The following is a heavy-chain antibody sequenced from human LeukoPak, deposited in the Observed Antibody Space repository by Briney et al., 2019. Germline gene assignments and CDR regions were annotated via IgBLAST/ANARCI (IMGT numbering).Heavy chain of an antibody. J-gene: IGHJ5*02. D-gene: IGHD3-10*01. CDR3: ARAFGGAPRIDP. CDR1: GGSFSGYY. Sequence: PSETLSLTCAVYGGSFSGYYWSWIRQPPGKGLEWIGDINHSGSTNYNPSLKSRVTISVDTSKNQFSLKLSSVTAADTAVYYCARAFGGAPRIDPWGQGTLVTVSS. CDR2: INHSGST. V-gene: IGHV4-34*01.